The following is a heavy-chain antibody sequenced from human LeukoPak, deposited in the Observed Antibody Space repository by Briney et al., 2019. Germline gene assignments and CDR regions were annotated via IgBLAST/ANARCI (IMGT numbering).Heavy chain of an antibody. CDR1: GFTFSSYE. V-gene: IGHV3-48*03. CDR3: ARDRGGGDYLGY. Sequence: GGSLRLSCAASGFTFSSYEMNWVRQAPGKGLEWVSYISSSGSTIYYADSVKGRFTISRDNAKNSLYLQMNSLRAEDTAVCYCARDRGGGDYLGYWGQGTLVTVSS. CDR2: ISSSGSTI. D-gene: IGHD4-17*01. J-gene: IGHJ4*02.